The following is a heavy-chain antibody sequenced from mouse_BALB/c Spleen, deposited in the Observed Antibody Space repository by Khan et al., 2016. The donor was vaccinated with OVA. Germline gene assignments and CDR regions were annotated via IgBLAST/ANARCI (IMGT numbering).Heavy chain of an antibody. CDR1: GYSITSDYA. D-gene: IGHD2-10*02. CDR3: ARVYGGDFDY. V-gene: IGHV3-2*02. J-gene: IGHJ2*01. Sequence: EVKLLESGPGLVKPSQSLSLTCTVTGYSITSDYAWNWIRQFPGNKLEWMGYISYSGNTKYNPSLKSRISVTRDTSKNQIFLQLNSVTAEDTATYYCARVYGGDFDYWGQGTTLTVSS. CDR2: ISYSGNT.